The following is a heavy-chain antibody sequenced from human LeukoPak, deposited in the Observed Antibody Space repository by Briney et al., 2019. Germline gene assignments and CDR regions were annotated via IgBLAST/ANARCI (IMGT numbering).Heavy chain of an antibody. CDR1: GGSISNYY. CDR3: ARFRIAAAGTGSGWFDP. D-gene: IGHD6-13*01. CDR2: IYYSGNT. J-gene: IGHJ5*02. V-gene: IGHV4-59*08. Sequence: PSETLSLTCTVSGGSISNYYWSWIRQPPGKELEWIGYIYYSGNTNYNPSLGSRVTISVDTSKNHFSLRLTSVTAADTAVYYCARFRIAAAGTGSGWFDPWGQGTLVTVSS.